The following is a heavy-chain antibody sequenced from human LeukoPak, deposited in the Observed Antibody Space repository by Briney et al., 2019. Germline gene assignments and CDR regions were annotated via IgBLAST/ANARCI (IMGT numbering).Heavy chain of an antibody. Sequence: KASQTLSLTCAVSGASISEYGYYWSWIRQPSGRGLEWIGYIYHSGSAYYNPSLMSRATISADRSKNQYFLNVTSVTAADTAVYYCARAAPLTRIVVALNWFDPWGQGTLVTVSS. J-gene: IGHJ5*02. D-gene: IGHD3-22*01. CDR1: GASISEYGYY. CDR2: IYHSGSA. V-gene: IGHV4-30-2*01. CDR3: ARAAPLTRIVVALNWFDP.